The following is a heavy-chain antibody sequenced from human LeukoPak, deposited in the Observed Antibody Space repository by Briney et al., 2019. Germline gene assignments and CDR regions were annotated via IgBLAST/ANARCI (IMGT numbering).Heavy chain of an antibody. CDR2: ISSSSSYI. CDR1: GFTFSSYS. D-gene: IGHD2-2*01. CDR3: ARDGMYCSSTSCYWGDKYYYYGMDV. J-gene: IGHJ6*04. V-gene: IGHV3-21*01. Sequence: GGSLRLSCAASGFTFSSYSMNWVRQAPGEGLEWVSSISSSSSYIYYADSEKGRFTISRDNAKNSLYLQMNSLRAEDTAVYYCARDGMYCSSTSCYWGDKYYYYGMDVWGKGTTVTVSS.